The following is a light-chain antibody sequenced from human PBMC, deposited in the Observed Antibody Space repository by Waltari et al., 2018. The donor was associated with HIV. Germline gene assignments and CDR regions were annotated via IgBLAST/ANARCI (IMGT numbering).Light chain of an antibody. J-gene: IGKJ2*01. V-gene: IGKV1-5*03. CDR1: QNLDSW. Sequence: IQMTQFPSILSASVGDRVTITCRASQNLDSWLAWYQQRPGRAPKLLIYKASTLEYGIPARFSGSGSGTNFILTINSLHPDDFATYFCQQYNSDFYTFGQGTRLDLK. CDR3: QQYNSDFYT. CDR2: KAS.